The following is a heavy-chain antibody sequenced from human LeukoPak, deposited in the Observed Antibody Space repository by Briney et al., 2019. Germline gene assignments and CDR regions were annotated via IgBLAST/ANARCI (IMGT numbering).Heavy chain of an antibody. CDR3: ARRDSGTTIGDY. CDR1: GYTFTNYG. J-gene: IGHJ4*01. D-gene: IGHD1-26*01. Sequence: ASVKVSCKASGYTFTNYGVTWVRQAPGQGLEWMGWISAHNGKTNYAQNLQGRVTMTTDTSTSTAYMELRTLISDDTAVYYCARRDSGTTIGDYRGHGTLVTVSS. V-gene: IGHV1-18*01. CDR2: ISAHNGKT.